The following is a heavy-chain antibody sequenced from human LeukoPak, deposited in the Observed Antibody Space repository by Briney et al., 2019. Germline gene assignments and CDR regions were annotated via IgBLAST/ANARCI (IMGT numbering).Heavy chain of an antibody. CDR2: IYTRGSP. J-gene: IGHJ4*02. CDR3: ASSNALVWGYFDY. CDR1: GGSISSGSYY. V-gene: IGHV4-61*02. D-gene: IGHD7-27*01. Sequence: SQTLSLTCTVSGGSISSGSYYWSWIRQPAGKGLEWIGRIYTRGSPNYNPSLKGRVTISVDTSKNQFSLRLSSVTAADTAVYYCASSNALVWGYFDYWGQGTLVTVSA.